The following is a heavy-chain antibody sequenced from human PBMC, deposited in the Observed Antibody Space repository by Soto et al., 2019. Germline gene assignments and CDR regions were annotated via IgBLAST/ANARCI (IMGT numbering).Heavy chain of an antibody. CDR1: GFTFSSYA. V-gene: IGHV3-30-3*01. CDR2: ISYDGGNK. D-gene: IGHD3-10*01. Sequence: QVQLVESGGGVVQPGRSLRLSCAASGFTFSSYAMHWVRQAPGKGLEWVAVISYDGGNKYYADSVKGRFTISRDNSKNTLYLKINSLRAEATAVYYCARPDSGSGSYTAYWGQGTMVTVSS. CDR3: ARPDSGSGSYTAY. J-gene: IGHJ4*02.